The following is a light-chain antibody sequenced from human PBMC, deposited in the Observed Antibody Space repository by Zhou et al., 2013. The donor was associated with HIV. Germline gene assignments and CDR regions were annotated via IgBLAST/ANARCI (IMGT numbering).Light chain of an antibody. CDR3: QHYYSYPWT. V-gene: IGKV1-5*03. J-gene: IGKJ1*01. CDR2: KAS. Sequence: DIQMTQSPSTLSASVGDRVTITCRASQSISSWLAWYQQKPGKAPKLLIYKASSLESGVPSRFSGSGSGTDFTLTINCLQSEDFATYYCQHYYSYPWTFGLRDQSGNQ. CDR1: QSISSW.